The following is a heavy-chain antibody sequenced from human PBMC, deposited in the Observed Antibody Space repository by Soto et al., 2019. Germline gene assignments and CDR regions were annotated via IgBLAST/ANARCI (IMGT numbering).Heavy chain of an antibody. CDR1: GGSISSGDYY. CDR2: IYYSGST. CDR3: AKYRRTDAEGYTFDY. V-gene: IGHV4-61*08. Sequence: SEPLYLTRTFSGGSISSGDYYWSWIRQPPGKGLEWIGYIYYSGSTNYNPSLKGRVTMSVDTSKNQFSLKLTSVTAADTAMYFCAKYRRTDAEGYTFDYWGQGALVTVSS. J-gene: IGHJ4*02. D-gene: IGHD2-15*01.